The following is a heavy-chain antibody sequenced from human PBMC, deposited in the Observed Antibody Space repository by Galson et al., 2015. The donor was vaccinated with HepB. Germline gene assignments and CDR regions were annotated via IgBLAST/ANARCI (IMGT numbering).Heavy chain of an antibody. CDR3: AREQLTTVTPSYGMDV. J-gene: IGHJ6*02. CDR1: GGSTSSYY. V-gene: IGHV4-59*01. D-gene: IGHD4-17*01. Sequence: SETLSLTCTVSGGSTSSYYWSWIRQPPGKGLEWIGYIYYSGSTNYNPSLKSRVTISVDTSKNQFSLKLSSVTAADTAVYYCAREQLTTVTPSYGMDVWGQGTTVTVSS. CDR2: IYYSGST.